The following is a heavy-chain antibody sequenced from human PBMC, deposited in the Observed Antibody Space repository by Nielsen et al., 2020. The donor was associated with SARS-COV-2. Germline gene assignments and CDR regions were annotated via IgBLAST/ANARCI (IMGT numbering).Heavy chain of an antibody. D-gene: IGHD2-15*01. J-gene: IGHJ4*02. CDR2: ISYDGSNK. CDR3: AKDWTAIVVVPSGGVDY. CDR1: GFTFSTYG. Sequence: GESLKISCAASGFTFSTYGMHWVRQAPGKGLEWVAAISYDGSNKYYVDSVKGRFTISRDSSKNTLYLQMSSLREEDTAVYYCAKDWTAIVVVPSGGVDYWGQGTLVTVSS. V-gene: IGHV3-30*18.